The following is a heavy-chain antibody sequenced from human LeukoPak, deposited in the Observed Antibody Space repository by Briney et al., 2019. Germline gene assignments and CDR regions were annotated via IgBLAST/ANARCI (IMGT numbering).Heavy chain of an antibody. CDR3: ARHSVSWHSPETPFDY. D-gene: IGHD1-14*01. CDR2: INHSGST. Sequence: SETLSLTCAVYGGSFSGYYWSWIRQPPGKGLEWIGEINHSGSTNYNPSLKSRVTISVDTSKNQFSLKLSSVTAADTAVYYCARHSVSWHSPETPFDYWGQGTLVTVSS. J-gene: IGHJ4*02. V-gene: IGHV4-34*01. CDR1: GGSFSGYY.